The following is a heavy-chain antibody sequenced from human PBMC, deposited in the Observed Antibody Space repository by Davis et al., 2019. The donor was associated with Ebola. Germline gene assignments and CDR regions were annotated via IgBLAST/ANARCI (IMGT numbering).Heavy chain of an antibody. CDR3: ARQWVGDGNTYEGWFDP. CDR2: IFPGDSDT. Sequence: GESLKISCKDSGNSFTSHWIVWVRQMPGKGLECMGIIFPGDSDTRYSPSFQGQVTISADKSISTAYLQWSSLKASDTAMYYCARQWVGDGNTYEGWFDPWGQGTLVTVSS. CDR1: GNSFTSHW. D-gene: IGHD5-24*01. V-gene: IGHV5-51*01. J-gene: IGHJ5*02.